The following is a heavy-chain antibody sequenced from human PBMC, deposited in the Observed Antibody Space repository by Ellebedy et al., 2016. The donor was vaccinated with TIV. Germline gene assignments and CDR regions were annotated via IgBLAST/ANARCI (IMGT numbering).Heavy chain of an antibody. CDR3: VRTGRPWFDY. CDR2: ISVSNIYT. J-gene: IGHJ4*02. D-gene: IGHD2-8*02. Sequence: GESLKISCAASGFTFRDSYMSWVRQPPGKGLEWVSFISVSNIYTNYADSVKGRFTISRDNAKNSLYLQMNSLRAEDTAVYYCVRTGRPWFDYWGQGTLVTVSS. CDR1: GFTFRDSY. V-gene: IGHV3-11*06.